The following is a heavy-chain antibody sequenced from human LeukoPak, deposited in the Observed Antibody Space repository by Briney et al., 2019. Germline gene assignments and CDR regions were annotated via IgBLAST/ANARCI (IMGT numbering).Heavy chain of an antibody. CDR3: AKIFNWIDAVDY. D-gene: IGHD1-1*01. J-gene: IGHJ4*02. V-gene: IGHV3-23*01. CDR2: ISCGGGST. Sequence: PGGTLRLSCAASGFTFSSYVMSWVRQAPGKGLEWVSGISCGGGSTYYADSVKGRFTISRDNSKNTLYLQMNSLRAEDTAVYYCAKIFNWIDAVDYWGQGTLVTVS. CDR1: GFTFSSYV.